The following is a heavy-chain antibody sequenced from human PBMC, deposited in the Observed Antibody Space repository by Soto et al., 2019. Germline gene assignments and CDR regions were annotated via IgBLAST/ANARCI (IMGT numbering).Heavy chain of an antibody. J-gene: IGHJ3*02. CDR2: IYYSGTT. Sequence: SETLSLTCTVSGGSISSYYWSWIRQPPGKGLEWIGYIYYSGTTNYNPSLKSRVTISVDTSKNQFSLKLSSVTAADTAVYYCASTNIVVVTAAFDIWGQGTMVTVSS. V-gene: IGHV4-59*01. CDR1: GGSISSYY. CDR3: ASTNIVVVTAAFDI. D-gene: IGHD2-21*02.